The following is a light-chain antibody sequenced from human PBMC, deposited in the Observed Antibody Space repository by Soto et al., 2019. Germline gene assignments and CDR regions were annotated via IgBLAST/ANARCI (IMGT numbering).Light chain of an antibody. V-gene: IGKV1-39*01. CDR2: GAS. CDR1: QTISSY. J-gene: IGKJ2*01. CDR3: QQSYGPPPT. Sequence: DIQMTQSPSSLSASVGDTVTITCRTSQTISSYLNWFQQKPGQAPNLLIYGASTLQSGVPSRFSGSGSGTDFTLTISSLQPEDFATYYCQQSYGPPPTFGQGPKREIK.